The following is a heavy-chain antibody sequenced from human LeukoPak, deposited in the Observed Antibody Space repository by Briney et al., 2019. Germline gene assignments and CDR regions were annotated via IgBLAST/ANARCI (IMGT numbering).Heavy chain of an antibody. J-gene: IGHJ4*02. V-gene: IGHV3-21*01. D-gene: IGHD2-8*01. Sequence: GGSLRLSCVVSGFSFSAYIMNWVRQAPGKGLEWVAYISSSSTNIHYSDSVKGRFTISRDNAKKSLFLQMNSLRAEDTAVYYCASRGATLRFFDYWGQGTLVTVSS. CDR3: ASRGATLRFFDY. CDR1: GFSFSAYI. CDR2: ISSSSTNI.